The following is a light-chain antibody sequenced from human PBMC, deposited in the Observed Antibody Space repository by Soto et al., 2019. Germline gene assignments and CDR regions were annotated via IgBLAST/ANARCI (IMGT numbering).Light chain of an antibody. CDR3: QQYNSYPIT. CDR1: QSISSW. Sequence: DIQMTQSPSTLSASVGDRVTITCRASQSISSWLAWYQQKPGKAPKLLIFDASSLESGTPSRFSGRRSGTQFTLTISSLQPDDFATYYCQQYNSYPITFGQGTRLEIK. V-gene: IGKV1-5*01. J-gene: IGKJ5*01. CDR2: DAS.